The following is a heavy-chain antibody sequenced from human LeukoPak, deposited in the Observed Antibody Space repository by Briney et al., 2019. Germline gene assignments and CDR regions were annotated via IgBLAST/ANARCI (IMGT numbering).Heavy chain of an antibody. CDR2: INPNSGGT. J-gene: IGHJ4*02. Sequence: GASVEVSCKASGYTFTGNYIHWVRQAPGQGLEWMGWINPNSGGTNYAQKFQGWVTMTRDTSISTAYMELSRLKSDDTAVYYCAREYSSSCFDFWGQGTLVTVSS. V-gene: IGHV1-2*04. CDR3: AREYSSSCFDF. CDR1: GYTFTGNY. D-gene: IGHD6-13*01.